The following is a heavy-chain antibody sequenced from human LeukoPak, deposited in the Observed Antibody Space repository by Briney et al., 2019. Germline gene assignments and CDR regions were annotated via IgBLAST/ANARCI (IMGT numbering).Heavy chain of an antibody. V-gene: IGHV4-31*03. CDR1: GGSISSGGYY. Sequence: SETLSLTCTVSGGSISSGGYYWSWIRQHPGKGLEWIGYIYYSGSTYYNPSLKSRVTISVDTSKNQFSLKLSSVTAADTAVYYCATGSYYGMDVWGQGTTVTVSS. CDR3: ATGSYYGMDV. D-gene: IGHD3-10*01. CDR2: IYYSGST. J-gene: IGHJ6*02.